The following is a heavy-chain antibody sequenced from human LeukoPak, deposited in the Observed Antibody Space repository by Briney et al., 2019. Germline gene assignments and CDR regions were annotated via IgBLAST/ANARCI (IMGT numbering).Heavy chain of an antibody. J-gene: IGHJ4*02. CDR1: GYSFSTYW. D-gene: IGHD1-26*01. CDR3: ARRSYSASYYDY. V-gene: IGHV5-51*01. CDR2: IFPGDSDT. Sequence: GESLKISCKGSGYSFSTYWIGWVRQTPGKGLEWMGIIFPGDSDTRYSPSFQGQVTISADKSISTAYLQWSSLKASDTAMYYCARRSYSASYYDYWGQGTLVTVSS.